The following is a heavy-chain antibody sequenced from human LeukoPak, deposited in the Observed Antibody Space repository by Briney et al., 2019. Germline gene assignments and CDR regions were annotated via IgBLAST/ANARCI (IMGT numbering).Heavy chain of an antibody. CDR3: AKDGEGYSYGSDY. Sequence: GGSLRLSCAASGFSFRHYVMSWVRQGPGKGLEWVSSIRGEGTIFYADSPKGRFTISRDNSKNTLYLQMNSLRVEDTAIYYCAKDGEGYSYGSDYWGQGTLVTVSS. J-gene: IGHJ4*02. D-gene: IGHD1-26*01. CDR1: GFSFRHYV. V-gene: IGHV3-23*01. CDR2: IRGEGTI.